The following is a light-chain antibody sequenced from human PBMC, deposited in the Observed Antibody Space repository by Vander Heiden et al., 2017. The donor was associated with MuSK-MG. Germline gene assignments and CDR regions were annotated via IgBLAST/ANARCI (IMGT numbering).Light chain of an antibody. CDR1: QDISNF. CDR3: QQDVLSPYT. J-gene: IGKJ2*01. V-gene: IGKV1-16*02. Sequence: DIQMTQSPSSLSASVVDRVTITCRDSQDISNFLAWFQQKPGKAPQSLIYVASILPGGVPSNFSGSGSRTDFTLKINSLQPEDIAAYYCQQDVLSPYTFGQGTKLEIK. CDR2: VAS.